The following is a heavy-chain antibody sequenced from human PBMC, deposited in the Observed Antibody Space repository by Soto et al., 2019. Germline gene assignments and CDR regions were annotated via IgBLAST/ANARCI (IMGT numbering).Heavy chain of an antibody. CDR2: ISGSGGST. V-gene: IGHV3-23*01. CDR1: GFTFSSYA. CDR3: AKYHYYGMDV. Sequence: SGGSLRLSCAASGFTFSSYAMSWVRQAPGKGLEWASAISGSGGSTYYADSVKGRFTISRDNSKNTLYLQMNSLRAEDTAVYYCAKYHYYGMDVWGQGTTVTVSS. J-gene: IGHJ6*02.